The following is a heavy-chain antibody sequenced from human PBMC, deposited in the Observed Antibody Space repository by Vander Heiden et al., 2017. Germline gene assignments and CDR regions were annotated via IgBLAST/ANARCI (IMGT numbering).Heavy chain of an antibody. CDR3: ARDMSIDFWSGYIPYGMDV. CDR1: GFTFSSYG. V-gene: IGHV3-33*01. CDR2: IWYDGSNK. D-gene: IGHD3-3*01. J-gene: IGHJ6*02. Sequence: QVQLVESGGGVVKPGRSLRLSCAASGFTFSSYGIHWVRQAPGKGLEWVAVIWYDGSNKYYADSVKGRFTISRDNSKNTLYLQMNSLRAEDTAVYYCARDMSIDFWSGYIPYGMDVWGQGTTVTVSS.